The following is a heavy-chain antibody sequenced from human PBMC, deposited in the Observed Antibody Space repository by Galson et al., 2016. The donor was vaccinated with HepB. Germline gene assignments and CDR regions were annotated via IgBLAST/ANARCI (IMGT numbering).Heavy chain of an antibody. CDR3: ARELGEILTGHRAFDI. Sequence: TLSLTCTVSNASLNSGFYYWSWIRQLPGKGLEWIGCISYNGITYSNPSLKSRLSISADTSENQFSLRLSSVTAADTAVYFCARELGEILTGHRAFDIWGQGTMVTVSS. D-gene: IGHD3-9*01. J-gene: IGHJ3*02. CDR1: NASLNSGFYY. V-gene: IGHV4-31*03. CDR2: ISYNGIT.